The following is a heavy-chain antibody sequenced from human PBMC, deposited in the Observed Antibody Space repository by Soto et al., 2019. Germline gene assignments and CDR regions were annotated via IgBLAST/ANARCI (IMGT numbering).Heavy chain of an antibody. V-gene: IGHV1-18*01. D-gene: IGHD1-1*01. J-gene: IGHJ4*02. Sequence: QVHLVQSGAEVKKPGASVKVSCKGSGYGFTTYGITWVRQAPGQGLEWMAWISAHNGNTNYAQKVQGRVTVTRDTSTSTAYMELRSLRYDDTAVYYCARGRYGDYWGQGALVTVSP. CDR2: ISAHNGNT. CDR1: GYGFTTYG. CDR3: ARGRYGDY.